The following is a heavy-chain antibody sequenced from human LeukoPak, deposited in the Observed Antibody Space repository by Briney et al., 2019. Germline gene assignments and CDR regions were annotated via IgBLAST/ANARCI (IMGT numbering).Heavy chain of an antibody. CDR2: ISGSGGST. V-gene: IGHV3-23*01. J-gene: IGHJ4*02. CDR1: GFTFSSYA. Sequence: GGSLRLSCAASGFTFSSYAMSWVRQAPGKGLEWVSAISGSGGSTYYADSVKGRFTISRDNSKITLYLQMNSLRAEDTAVYYCAKVAGRPRGDYSNSYHFDYWGQGTLVTVSS. CDR3: AKVAGRPRGDYSNSYHFDY. D-gene: IGHD4-11*01.